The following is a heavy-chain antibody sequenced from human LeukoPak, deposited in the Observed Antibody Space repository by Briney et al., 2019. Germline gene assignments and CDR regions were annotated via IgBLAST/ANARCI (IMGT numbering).Heavy chain of an antibody. CDR2: IYSSGST. CDR1: GGSISNYY. D-gene: IGHD1-26*01. J-gene: IGHJ4*02. Sequence: PSETRSLTCTVSGGSISNYYWSWIRQPPGKGLEWIGYIYSSGSTNYNPSLKSRVTISVDTSKNQFSLKLSSVTAADTAVYYCARRGSGSYWGGYYFDYWGQGTLVTVSS. V-gene: IGHV4-59*08. CDR3: ARRGSGSYWGGYYFDY.